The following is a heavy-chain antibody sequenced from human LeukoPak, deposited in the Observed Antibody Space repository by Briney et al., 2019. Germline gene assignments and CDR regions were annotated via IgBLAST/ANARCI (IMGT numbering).Heavy chain of an antibody. CDR2: ISGSDGRT. CDR3: AKAPSPWELSDY. Sequence: GGSLRLSCAASGFTFSSYAMSWVRQAPGKGLEWVSTISGSDGRTYYANSVKGRFTISRDNSKNTLYLQMNSLRAEGTAVYYCAKAPSPWELSDYWGQGTLVTVSP. CDR1: GFTFSSYA. J-gene: IGHJ4*02. V-gene: IGHV3-23*01. D-gene: IGHD1-26*01.